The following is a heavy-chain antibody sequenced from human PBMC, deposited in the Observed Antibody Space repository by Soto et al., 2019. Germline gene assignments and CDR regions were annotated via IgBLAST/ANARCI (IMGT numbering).Heavy chain of an antibody. CDR1: GYTFTNYA. CDR2: INAGSGST. Sequence: VASVKVSCKASGYTFTNYAMHWVRQAPGQRLEWMGWINAGSGSTRYSQKFQGRVTITRDTSASAAYMELSSLRSEDTAVYYCMRSFDSWGQGTLVTVSS. J-gene: IGHJ4*02. V-gene: IGHV1-3*01. CDR3: MRSFDS.